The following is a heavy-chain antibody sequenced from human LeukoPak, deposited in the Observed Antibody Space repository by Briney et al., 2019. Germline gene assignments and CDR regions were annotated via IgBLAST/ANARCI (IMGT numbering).Heavy chain of an antibody. CDR3: AREEDTAMVIGY. D-gene: IGHD5-18*01. CDR2: INPNSGGT. CDR1: GYTFTGYY. V-gene: IGHV1-2*02. Sequence: ASVKVSCKASGYTFTGYYMHWVRQAPGQGLEWMEWINPNSGGTNYAQKFQGRVTMTRDTSISTAYMELSRLRSDDTAVYYCAREEDTAMVIGYWGQGTLVTVSS. J-gene: IGHJ4*02.